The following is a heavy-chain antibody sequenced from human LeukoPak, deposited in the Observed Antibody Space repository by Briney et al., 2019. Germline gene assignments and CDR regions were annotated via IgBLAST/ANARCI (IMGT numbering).Heavy chain of an antibody. CDR3: ARGRNGVYSLRWYHGMDV. D-gene: IGHD4-23*01. Sequence: GGSLRLSCAPSGFTVSSNYMSWARQAPGKGLEWVSVIYSGGSTYYADSVKGRFTIPRDNSKNTLYLQMNSLRAEDTAVYYCARGRNGVYSLRWYHGMDVWGQGTTVTVSS. V-gene: IGHV3-53*01. CDR2: IYSGGST. J-gene: IGHJ6*02. CDR1: GFTVSSNY.